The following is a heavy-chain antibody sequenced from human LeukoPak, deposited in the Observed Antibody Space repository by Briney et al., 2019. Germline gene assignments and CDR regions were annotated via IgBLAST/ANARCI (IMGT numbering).Heavy chain of an antibody. D-gene: IGHD3-3*01. CDR2: IYHSGSGST. CDR3: ARINDFWSGPTLDV. J-gene: IGHJ6*02. V-gene: IGHV4-30-2*01. CDR1: GGSISSGGHP. Sequence: SQTLSLTCTVSGGSISSGGHPWSWIRQPPGKGLEWIGYIYHSGSGSTYYNPSLKSRVTISIDKSKNQFSLKLNSVTAADTAVYYCARINDFWSGPTLDVWGQGTTVTVSS.